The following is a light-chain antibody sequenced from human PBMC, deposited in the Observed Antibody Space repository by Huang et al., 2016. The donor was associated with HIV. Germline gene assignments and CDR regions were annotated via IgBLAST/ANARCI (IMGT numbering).Light chain of an antibody. CDR1: QNINKY. V-gene: IGKV1-39*01. Sequence: DIRMTQSPSSLSASVGDRVIITCRTSQNINKYLNWYQQMQGKAPKLLIYGTSTLQTGVSSRFGGSGSGTDFTLTIGSLQPEDTAMYFCQQSYNIPRTFGQGT. CDR2: GTS. J-gene: IGKJ2*01. CDR3: QQSYNIPRT.